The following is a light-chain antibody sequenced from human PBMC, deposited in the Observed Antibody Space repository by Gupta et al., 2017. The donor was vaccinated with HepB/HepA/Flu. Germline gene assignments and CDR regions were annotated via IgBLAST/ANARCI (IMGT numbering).Light chain of an antibody. CDR3: QQGSHWPT. CDR1: LCPSRY. CDR2: GAT. V-gene: IGKV3-11*01. J-gene: IGKJ5*01. Sequence: ILLTQSPATLSLSPGGRPTLSCRARLCPSRYFAWYQQKPSHPPRLLNCGATNRATGIPARFSGSGSGTDFTLTISSLEPEDSAFYYWQQGSHWPTFGQGTRLEI.